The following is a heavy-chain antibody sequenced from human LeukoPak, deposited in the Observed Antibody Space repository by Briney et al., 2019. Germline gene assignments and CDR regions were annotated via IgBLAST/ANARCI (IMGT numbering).Heavy chain of an antibody. CDR3: ARVIAMAGGDLDY. CDR2: ISYDGSDK. D-gene: IGHD6-19*01. V-gene: IGHV3-30-3*01. CDR1: GFTFSSYA. Sequence: GGSLRLSCAASGFTFSSYAMHWVRQAPGKGLEWVAVISYDGSDKYYADSVKGRFTISRDNAKNTLYLQMNSLRAEDTAVYYCARVIAMAGGDLDYWGQGTLVTVSS. J-gene: IGHJ4*02.